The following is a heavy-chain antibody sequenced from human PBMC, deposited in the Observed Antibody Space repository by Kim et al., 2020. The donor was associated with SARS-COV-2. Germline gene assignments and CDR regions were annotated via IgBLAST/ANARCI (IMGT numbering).Heavy chain of an antibody. CDR2: ISSSSSYI. J-gene: IGHJ6*02. CDR1: GFTFSSYS. V-gene: IGHV3-21*01. CDR3: ARDETLIQLWSRLPVYGMDV. D-gene: IGHD5-18*01. Sequence: GGSLRLSCAASGFTFSSYSMNWVRQAPGKGLEWVSSISSSSSYIYYADSVKGRFTISRDNAKNSLYLQMNSLRAEDTAVYYCARDETLIQLWSRLPVYGMDVWGQGATGTVSS.